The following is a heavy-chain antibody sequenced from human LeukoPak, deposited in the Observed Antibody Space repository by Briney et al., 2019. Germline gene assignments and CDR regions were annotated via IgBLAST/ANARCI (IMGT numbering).Heavy chain of an antibody. CDR1: GGSISTNTYY. CDR2: IHYRGTT. J-gene: IGHJ4*02. CDR3: ARVTYNGYQHFDY. D-gene: IGHD3-10*01. V-gene: IGHV4-39*07. Sequence: QPSETLSLTCIVSGGSISTNTYYWGWIRLPPGKGLEWIGEIHYRGTTYYNPSLRSRVTISVDTSKNQFSLRLTSVTAADTAVYYCARVTYNGYQHFDYWGQGNLVTVS.